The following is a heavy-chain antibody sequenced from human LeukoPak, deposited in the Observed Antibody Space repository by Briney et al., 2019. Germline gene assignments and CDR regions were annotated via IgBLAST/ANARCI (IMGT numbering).Heavy chain of an antibody. D-gene: IGHD3-22*01. J-gene: IGHJ4*02. Sequence: SVTVSCKASGGTFSSYAISWVRQAPGQGLEWMGGIIPIFGTANYAQKFQGRVTITTDESTTTAYMELSSLRSEDTAVYYCARAPRDDSSSLHLEHWGQGTLVTVSS. CDR1: GGTFSSYA. V-gene: IGHV1-69*05. CDR2: IIPIFGTA. CDR3: ARAPRDDSSSLHLEH.